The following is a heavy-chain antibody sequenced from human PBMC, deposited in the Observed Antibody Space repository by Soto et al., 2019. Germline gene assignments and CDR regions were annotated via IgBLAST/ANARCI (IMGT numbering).Heavy chain of an antibody. CDR2: VYSGGNA. CDR1: GFSVSGSY. D-gene: IGHD4-4*01. CDR3: ARSKVD. Sequence: DVQVVESGGGLVQPGGSLRLSCAVSGFSVSGSYMCWVRQAPGKGLEWVSGVYSGGNAYYADSVKGRSTISRDNSRNTVLLQMNSMRVEDTAVYYCARSKVDWGQGTLVTVSS. J-gene: IGHJ4*02. V-gene: IGHV3-66*01.